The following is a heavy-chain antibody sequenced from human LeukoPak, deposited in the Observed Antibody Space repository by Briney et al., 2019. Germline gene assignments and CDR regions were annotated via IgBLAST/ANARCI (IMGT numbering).Heavy chain of an antibody. CDR2: ISYDGSNK. D-gene: IGHD1-20*01. Sequence: PGGSLRLSCAASGFTFSSYGMHWVRQAPGKGLEWVAVISYDGSNKYYAGSVKGRFTISRDNSKNTLYLQMNSLRAEDTAVYYCAKILTGTTSGVDYWGQGTLVTVSS. V-gene: IGHV3-30*18. CDR1: GFTFSSYG. CDR3: AKILTGTTSGVDY. J-gene: IGHJ4*02.